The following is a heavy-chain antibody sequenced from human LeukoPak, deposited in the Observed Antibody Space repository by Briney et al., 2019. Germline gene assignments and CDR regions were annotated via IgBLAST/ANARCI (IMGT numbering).Heavy chain of an antibody. CDR1: GVSISSSNSY. J-gene: IGHJ5*02. CDR3: ARVKYCSGGSCYDFDP. Sequence: SETLSLTCTVSGVSISSSNSYWGWIRQPPGKGLEWIGSIYYSGSTYYNPSLKSRVTISVDTSKNQFSLKLSSVTAADTAVYYCARVKYCSGGSCYDFDPWGQGTLVTVSS. D-gene: IGHD2-15*01. CDR2: IYYSGST. V-gene: IGHV4-39*07.